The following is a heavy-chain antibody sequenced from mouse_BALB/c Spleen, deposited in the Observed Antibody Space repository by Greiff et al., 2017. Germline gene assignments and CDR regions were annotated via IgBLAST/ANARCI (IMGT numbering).Heavy chain of an antibody. Sequence: VQLQESGPGLVAPSQSLSITCTVSGFSLTSYGVHWVRQPPGKGLEWLGVIWAGGSTNYNSALMSRLSISKDNSKSQVFLKMNSLQTDDTARYYCARDILDYYEYAMDYWGQGTSVTGSS. D-gene: IGHD1-1*01. V-gene: IGHV2-9*02. CDR1: GFSLTSYG. J-gene: IGHJ4*01. CDR3: ARDILDYYEYAMDY. CDR2: IWAGGST.